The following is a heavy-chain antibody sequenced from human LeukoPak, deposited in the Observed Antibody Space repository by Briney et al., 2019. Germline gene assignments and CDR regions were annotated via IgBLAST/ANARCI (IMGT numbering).Heavy chain of an antibody. V-gene: IGHV3-20*04. CDR3: ARGQDNIVATIWGLFDY. Sequence: RPGGSLRLSCAASGFTFDDYGMSWVRQAPGKGLEWVSGINWNGGSTGYADSVKGRFTISRDNAKNSLYLQMNSLRAEDTALYYCARGQDNIVATIWGLFDYWGQGTLVTVSS. D-gene: IGHD5-12*01. J-gene: IGHJ4*02. CDR2: INWNGGST. CDR1: GFTFDDYG.